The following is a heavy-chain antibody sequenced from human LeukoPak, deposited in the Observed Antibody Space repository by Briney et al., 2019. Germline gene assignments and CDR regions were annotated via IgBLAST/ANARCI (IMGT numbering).Heavy chain of an antibody. CDR3: ARAYCSSTSCYRLYYYYGMDV. J-gene: IGHJ6*04. CDR2: IKQDGSEK. D-gene: IGHD2-2*01. Sequence: GGSLRLSCAASGFTFSSYWMGWVRQAPGKGLEWVANIKQDGSEKYYVDSVKGRFTISRDNAKNSLYLQMNSLRAEDTAVYYCARAYCSSTSCYRLYYYYGMDVWGKGTTVTASS. CDR1: GFTFSSYW. V-gene: IGHV3-7*03.